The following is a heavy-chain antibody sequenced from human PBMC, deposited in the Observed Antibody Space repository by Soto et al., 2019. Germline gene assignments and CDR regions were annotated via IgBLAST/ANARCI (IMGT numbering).Heavy chain of an antibody. J-gene: IGHJ6*02. Sequence: GGSLRLSCTASGFTFNHYAMSWVRQAPGKGLEGVSAVSGRGGSTKYADSVKGRFIISRDNSNSTLYLQMDGLRGEDTAVYYCAKDSTVTTSLYFYYYPMDVWGQGTTVTVSS. V-gene: IGHV3-23*01. D-gene: IGHD4-17*01. CDR1: GFTFNHYA. CDR3: AKDSTVTTSLYFYYYPMDV. CDR2: VSGRGGST.